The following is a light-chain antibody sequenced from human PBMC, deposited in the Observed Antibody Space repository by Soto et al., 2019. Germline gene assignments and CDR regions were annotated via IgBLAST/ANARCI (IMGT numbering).Light chain of an antibody. Sequence: QSALTQPASVSESPGQSITISCTGTSSDVGGYNYVSWYQQHPGKAPKLMIYDVSNRPSGVSNRFSGSKSGNTASLTISGLQAEDEAAYYCSSYTSSSTLVFGGGTKVTVL. V-gene: IGLV2-14*01. CDR2: DVS. CDR1: SSDVGGYNY. CDR3: SSYTSSSTLV. J-gene: IGLJ2*01.